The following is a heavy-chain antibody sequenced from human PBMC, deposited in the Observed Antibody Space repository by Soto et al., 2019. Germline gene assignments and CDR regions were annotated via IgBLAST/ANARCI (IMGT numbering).Heavy chain of an antibody. V-gene: IGHV1-69*13. Sequence: SVKVSCKASGGTFSSYAISWVRQAPGQGLEWMGGIIPIFGTANYAQKFQGRVTITADESTSTAYMELSSLRSEDTAVYYCARAPSPYYYDSSGYYYHYWGQGTLVTVSS. D-gene: IGHD3-22*01. CDR1: GGTFSSYA. J-gene: IGHJ4*02. CDR2: IIPIFGTA. CDR3: ARAPSPYYYDSSGYYYHY.